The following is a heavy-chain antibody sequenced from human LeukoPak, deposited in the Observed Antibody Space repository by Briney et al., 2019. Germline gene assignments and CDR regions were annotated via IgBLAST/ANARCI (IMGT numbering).Heavy chain of an antibody. CDR3: ARGASSSSAIGYYYYYMDV. CDR2: MYTSGST. Sequence: PSETLSLTCTVSSGSISSGSYYWSWIRQPAGKGLEWIGCMYTSGSTNYSPSLKSRVTISVDTSKNQFSLKLSSVTAADTAVYYCARGASSSSAIGYYYYYMDVWGKGTTVTVSS. CDR1: SGSISSGSYY. D-gene: IGHD6-6*01. V-gene: IGHV4-61*02. J-gene: IGHJ6*03.